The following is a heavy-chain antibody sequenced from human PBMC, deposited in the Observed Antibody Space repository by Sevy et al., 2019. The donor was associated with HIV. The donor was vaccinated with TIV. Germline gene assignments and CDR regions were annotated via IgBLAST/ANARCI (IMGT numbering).Heavy chain of an antibody. J-gene: IGHJ3*02. CDR1: QFTFSSYA. D-gene: IGHD3-22*01. CDR2: ISGSGGET. CDR3: AKDMIVVVGEALDI. V-gene: IGHV3-23*01. Sequence: GGSLRLSCAASQFTFSSYAMSWVRQAPGKGLEWVSSISGSGGETYYADSVKGRFTISRDKSKNTLYLQRNSLRAEDTAVYYCAKDMIVVVGEALDIWGQGTMVTVSS.